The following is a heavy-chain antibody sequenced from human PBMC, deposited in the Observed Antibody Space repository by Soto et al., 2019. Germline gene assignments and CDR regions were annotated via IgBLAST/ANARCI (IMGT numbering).Heavy chain of an antibody. D-gene: IGHD3-10*01. CDR2: ISSSSNTI. J-gene: IGHJ6*02. V-gene: IGHV3-48*02. Sequence: GGSLRLSCAASGFTFSSYSMNWVRQAPGKGLEWVSYISSSSNTIYYADSVKGRFTISRDNAKNSLYLQMNSLRDEDTAVYYCATESGDSARDHRIGRVAWGQGTTLTV. CDR3: ATESGDSARDHRIGRVA. CDR1: GFTFSSYS.